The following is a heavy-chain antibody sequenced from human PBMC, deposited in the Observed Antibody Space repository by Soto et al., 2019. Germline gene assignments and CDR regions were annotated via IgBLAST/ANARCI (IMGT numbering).Heavy chain of an antibody. Sequence: QVQLVQSGAEVKKPGSSVKVSCKASGGTFSSYIISWVRQAPGQGLEWMGRIIPILGIANYAQKFQGRVTITADKSTSTAYMELSSLRSEDTAVYYCARFPQTAIVGAAYFDYWGQGNRVTVSS. V-gene: IGHV1-69*02. CDR1: GGTFSSYI. J-gene: IGHJ4*02. CDR3: ARFPQTAIVGAAYFDY. D-gene: IGHD1-26*01. CDR2: IIPILGIA.